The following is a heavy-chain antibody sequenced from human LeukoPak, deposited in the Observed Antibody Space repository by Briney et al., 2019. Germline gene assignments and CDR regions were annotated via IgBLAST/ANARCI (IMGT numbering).Heavy chain of an antibody. Sequence: ASVKVSCKASGYTFTSYGISWVRQAPGQGLEWMGWISAYNGNTNYAQKLQGRVTMTTDTSTSTAYMELRSLRSDDTAVYYCAREGYSSGWEFWSDPWGQGTLVTVSS. J-gene: IGHJ5*02. D-gene: IGHD6-19*01. CDR2: ISAYNGNT. CDR3: AREGYSSGWEFWSDP. V-gene: IGHV1-18*01. CDR1: GYTFTSYG.